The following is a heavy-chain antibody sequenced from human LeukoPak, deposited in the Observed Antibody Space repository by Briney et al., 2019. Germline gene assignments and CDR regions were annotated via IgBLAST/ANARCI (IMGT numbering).Heavy chain of an antibody. V-gene: IGHV4-38-2*02. CDR1: GYSISSGYY. CDR3: ARLNTAMVHTEYYFDY. D-gene: IGHD5-18*01. J-gene: IGHJ4*02. Sequence: SETLSLTCTVSGYSISSGYYWGWIRQPPGKGLEWIGSIYHSGSTYYNPSLKSRVTISVDTSKNQFSLKLSSVTAADTAVYYCARLNTAMVHTEYYFDYWGQGTLVTVSS. CDR2: IYHSGST.